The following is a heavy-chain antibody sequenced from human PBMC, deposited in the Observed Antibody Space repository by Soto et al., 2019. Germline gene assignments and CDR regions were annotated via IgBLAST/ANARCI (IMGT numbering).Heavy chain of an antibody. D-gene: IGHD3-22*01. CDR3: ARIRAYDSSASSYNAFDI. CDR2: IDWDDDK. J-gene: IGHJ3*02. Sequence: SGPTLVNPTQTLTLTCTFSGFSLSTRGMCVSWIRQPPGKALEWLARIDWDDDKYYNTSLKTRLTISKDTSKNQVVLTMTNMEPVDTATYYCARIRAYDSSASSYNAFDIPGQGTMVTLSS. V-gene: IGHV2-70*11. CDR1: GFSLSTRGMC.